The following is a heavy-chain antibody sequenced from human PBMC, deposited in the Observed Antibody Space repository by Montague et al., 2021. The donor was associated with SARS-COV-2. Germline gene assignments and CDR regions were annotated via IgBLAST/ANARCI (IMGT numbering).Heavy chain of an antibody. CDR1: GGSIRSHL. CDR2: FDNAGTK. J-gene: IGHJ4*02. D-gene: IGHD3-10*01. CDR3: ARSGGVPMD. Sequence: SETLSLTCTVSGGSIRSHLWCWIRQPPGKGLEWIGYFDNAGTKKYNPSPKTRVTITGDTSKYKYSLRLTSVTTADSAIYYCARSGGVPMDWGQGSLVTVSS. V-gene: IGHV4-59*11.